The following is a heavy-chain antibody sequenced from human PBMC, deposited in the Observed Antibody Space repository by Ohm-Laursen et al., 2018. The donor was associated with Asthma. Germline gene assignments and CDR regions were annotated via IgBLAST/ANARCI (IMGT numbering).Heavy chain of an antibody. D-gene: IGHD6-19*01. Sequence: PGTLSLTCALSGGYIYNHWWSWVRQPPGKGLEWIAEISHSGAASFNPSLTSRVTISLDKSKTHFSLELTSVTAADTAVYYCARSIGWYSLDLWGQGTLVTVSS. CDR3: ARSIGWYSLDL. CDR1: GGYIYNHW. V-gene: IGHV4-4*03. CDR2: ISHSGAA. J-gene: IGHJ4*02.